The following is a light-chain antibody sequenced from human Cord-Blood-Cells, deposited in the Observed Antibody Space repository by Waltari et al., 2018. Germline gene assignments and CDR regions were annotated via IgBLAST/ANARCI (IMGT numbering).Light chain of an antibody. V-gene: IGKV1-12*01. J-gene: IGKJ5*01. CDR2: AAS. CDR3: QQANSFPRT. Sequence: DNQLTQSPSSVSASVGDRVTFTCRASQGIRSWLAWYQQKPGKAPKLLIYAASSLQSGVPSRFSGSGSGTDFTLTISSLQPEDFATYYCQQANSFPRTFGQGTRLEIK. CDR1: QGIRSW.